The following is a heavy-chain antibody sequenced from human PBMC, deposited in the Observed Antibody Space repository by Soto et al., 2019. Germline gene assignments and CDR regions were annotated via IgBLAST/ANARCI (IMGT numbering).Heavy chain of an antibody. Sequence: EVQLVESGGGLVQPGGSLKLSCAASGFTFSGSVIHWVRQASGIGLEWVGRIRSKADSYATAYAASVAGRFTISRDDSKNTAYMQMNSLKTVDTAVYYCTFGLIGADNYWGQGTVVTVSS. D-gene: IGHD2-8*01. J-gene: IGHJ4*02. CDR1: GFTFSGSV. CDR3: TFGLIGADNY. V-gene: IGHV3-73*01. CDR2: IRSKADSYAT.